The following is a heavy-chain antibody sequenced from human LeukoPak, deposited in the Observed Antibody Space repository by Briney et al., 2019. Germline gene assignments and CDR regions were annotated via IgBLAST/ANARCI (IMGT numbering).Heavy chain of an antibody. J-gene: IGHJ4*02. CDR3: ARGGRIAAAAY. CDR2: ISTSSSST. V-gene: IGHV3-11*05. D-gene: IGHD6-13*01. Sequence: GGSLRLSCAASGFTFSDYYMSWIRQAPGKGLEWVAYISTSSSSTDSADSVRGRFTISRDNAKNTLFLQMDSLRAEDTAVYYCARGGRIAAAAYWGQGTLVTVSS. CDR1: GFTFSDYY.